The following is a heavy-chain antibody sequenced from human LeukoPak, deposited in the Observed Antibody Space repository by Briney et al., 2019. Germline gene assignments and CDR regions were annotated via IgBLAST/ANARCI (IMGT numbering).Heavy chain of an antibody. CDR2: IYSGST. J-gene: IGHJ4*02. D-gene: IGHD3-10*01. V-gene: IGHV4-59*01. CDR1: GGSISNNY. Sequence: SETLSLTCSVSGGSISNNYWSWIRQPPGKRLEWIGNIYSGSTNYNPSLKSRVTISVDTSKSQFSLKLSSVTAADTAVYYCAREGGSGTYYNSWGQGTLVTVSS. CDR3: AREGGSGTYYNS.